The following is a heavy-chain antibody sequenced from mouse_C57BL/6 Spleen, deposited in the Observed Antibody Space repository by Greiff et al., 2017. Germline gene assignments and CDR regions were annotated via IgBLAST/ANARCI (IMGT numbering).Heavy chain of an antibody. Sequence: QVQLQQPGTELVKPGASVKLSCKASGYTFTSYWMHWVKQRPGQGLEWIGNINPSNGGTNYNEKFKSKATLTVDKSSSTAYMQLSSLTSEASAVYYCARSDYGSSLYFDNWGQGTTLTVSS. V-gene: IGHV1-53*01. CDR3: ARSDYGSSLYFDN. J-gene: IGHJ2*01. CDR2: INPSNGGT. CDR1: GYTFTSYW. D-gene: IGHD1-1*01.